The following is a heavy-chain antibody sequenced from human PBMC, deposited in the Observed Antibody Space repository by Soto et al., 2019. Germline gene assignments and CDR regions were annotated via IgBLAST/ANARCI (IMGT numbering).Heavy chain of an antibody. Sequence: ASVKVSCKASGGTFSSYAISWVRQAPGQGLEWMGGIIPIFGTANYAQKFQGRVTITADESTSTAYMELSSLRSEDTAVYYCAGGNEAARPAFYYYYYGMDVWGQGTTVTVSS. CDR2: IIPIFGTA. V-gene: IGHV1-69*13. J-gene: IGHJ6*02. D-gene: IGHD6-6*01. CDR1: GGTFSSYA. CDR3: AGGNEAARPAFYYYYYGMDV.